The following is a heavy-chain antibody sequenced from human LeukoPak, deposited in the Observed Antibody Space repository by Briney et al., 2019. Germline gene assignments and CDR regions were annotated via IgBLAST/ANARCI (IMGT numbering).Heavy chain of an antibody. CDR2: ISPDSNYK. CDR1: GFTFSTYS. Sequence: GESLRLSCAASGFTFSTYSMSWLRLAPGKGLEWVSSISPDSNYKYYVDSVKGRFTISRDNAKSSLYLQMNSLRAEDTAVYYCVRGGYRGFDYEYWGQGTLVTVSS. V-gene: IGHV3-21*01. D-gene: IGHD5-12*01. CDR3: VRGGYRGFDYEY. J-gene: IGHJ4*02.